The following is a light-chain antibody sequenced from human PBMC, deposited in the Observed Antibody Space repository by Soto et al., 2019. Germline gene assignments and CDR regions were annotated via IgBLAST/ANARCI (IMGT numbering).Light chain of an antibody. Sequence: EIVLTQSPGTLSLSPGERASLSCRASQSVSNNYLAWYRQTPGQATMLLLYGASNRAAGIPDRFSGSGSGTDFTLTISILEHEYFAFYYCQQYGSAPGTFGRGTKVEIK. CDR2: GAS. J-gene: IGKJ1*01. CDR3: QQYGSAPGT. CDR1: QSVSNNY. V-gene: IGKV3-20*01.